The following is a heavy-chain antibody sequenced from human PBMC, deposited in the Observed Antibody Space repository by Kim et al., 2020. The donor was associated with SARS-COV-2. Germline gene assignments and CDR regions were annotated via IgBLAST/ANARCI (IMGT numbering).Heavy chain of an antibody. CDR3: AKVADSGSSWPYYFDY. D-gene: IGHD6-13*01. CDR1: GFTFGDYA. Sequence: GGSLRLSCAASGFTFGDYAMHWVRQAPGKGLEWVSLISGGGCTTYYAASVKGRFTISRDNSKNSLYLQMNSLRTEDTALYYCAKVADSGSSWPYYFDYWGQGTLVTVSS. V-gene: IGHV3-43*02. CDR2: ISGGGCTT. J-gene: IGHJ4*02.